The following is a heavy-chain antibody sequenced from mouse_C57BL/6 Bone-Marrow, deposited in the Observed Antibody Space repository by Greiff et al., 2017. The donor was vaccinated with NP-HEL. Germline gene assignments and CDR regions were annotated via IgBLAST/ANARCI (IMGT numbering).Heavy chain of an antibody. CDR3: ARGDLSNPWFAY. V-gene: IGHV1-52*01. Sequence: QVQLQQPGAELVRPGSSVKLSCKASGYTFISYWMHWVKQRPIQGLEWIGNIDPSDSETHYNQKFKDQATLTVDKATSTAYLQISSLTSEDSAVYYCARGDLSNPWFAYWGQGTLVTVSA. D-gene: IGHD4-1*01. J-gene: IGHJ3*01. CDR1: GYTFISYW. CDR2: IDPSDSET.